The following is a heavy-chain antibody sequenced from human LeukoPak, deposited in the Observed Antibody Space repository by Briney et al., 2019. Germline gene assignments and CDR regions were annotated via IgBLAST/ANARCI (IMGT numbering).Heavy chain of an antibody. CDR3: AKDWGLDYYDSSGYYL. V-gene: IGHV3-23*01. Sequence: GGSLRLSCAGSGFTFSSYAMSWVRQAPGKGLEWVSTISGSGGSTNYADSVKGRFTISRDNSKNTLYLQMNSLRAEDTAVYYCAKDWGLDYYDSSGYYLCGQGTLVTVSS. CDR2: ISGSGGST. CDR1: GFTFSSYA. D-gene: IGHD3-22*01. J-gene: IGHJ5*02.